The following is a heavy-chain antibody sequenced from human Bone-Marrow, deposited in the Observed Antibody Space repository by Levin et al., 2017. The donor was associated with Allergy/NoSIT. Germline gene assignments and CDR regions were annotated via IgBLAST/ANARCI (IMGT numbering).Heavy chain of an antibody. V-gene: IGHV3-23*01. Sequence: QSGGSLRLSCAASGFRFNTYAMSWVRQAPGKGLEWVSSLTAIGDSTYYADSVKGRFTISRDNSKNTVYLQMNNMRAEDTAIYYCTKSSGATTKTRFFDYWGQGTLVTVSS. CDR2: LTAIGDST. CDR1: GFRFNTYA. D-gene: IGHD5-12*01. CDR3: TKSSGATTKTRFFDY. J-gene: IGHJ4*02.